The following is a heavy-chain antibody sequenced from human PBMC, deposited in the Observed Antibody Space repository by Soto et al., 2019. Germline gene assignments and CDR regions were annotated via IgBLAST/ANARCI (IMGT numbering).Heavy chain of an antibody. D-gene: IGHD3-3*01. CDR1: GGTFSSYA. CDR2: IIPIFGTA. Sequence: GASVKVSCKASGGTFSSYAISWVRQAPGQGLEWMGGIIPIFGTANYAQKFQGRVTITADESTSTAYMELSSLRSEDTAVYYCARDKNFGAPSYYGMDVWGQGTTVTVSS. J-gene: IGHJ6*02. CDR3: ARDKNFGAPSYYGMDV. V-gene: IGHV1-69*13.